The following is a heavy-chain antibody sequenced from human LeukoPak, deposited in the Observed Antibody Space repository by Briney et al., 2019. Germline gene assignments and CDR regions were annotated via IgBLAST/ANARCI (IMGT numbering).Heavy chain of an antibody. V-gene: IGHV1-2*06. J-gene: IGHJ3*02. CDR3: AGEDNSSGYRPFDI. CDR1: GYTFTGYY. D-gene: IGHD3-22*01. CDR2: INPNNGGT. Sequence: ASVKVSCKASGYTFTGYYIHWVRQAPGQGLEWMGRINPNNGGTNCAQKFQGRVTMTRDMSMSTAYMELSRLRSDDTAVYYCAGEDNSSGYRPFDIWGQGTMVTVPS.